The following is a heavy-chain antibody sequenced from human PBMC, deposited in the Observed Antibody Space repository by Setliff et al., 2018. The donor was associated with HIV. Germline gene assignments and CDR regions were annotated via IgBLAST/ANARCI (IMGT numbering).Heavy chain of an antibody. V-gene: IGHV4-4*08. CDR2: ISHSGIT. CDR1: GASISTYY. D-gene: IGHD2-2*01. J-gene: IGHJ6*03. Sequence: PSETLSLTCTVSGASISTYYWGWIRQPPGKGLEWIGYISHSGITYYNPSLKSRVTISVDTSKNHFSLRLSSVTAADTAVYYCAREVRVVLPAAASGNYYYYYMDVWGKGTTVTVSS. CDR3: AREVRVVLPAAASGNYYYYYMDV.